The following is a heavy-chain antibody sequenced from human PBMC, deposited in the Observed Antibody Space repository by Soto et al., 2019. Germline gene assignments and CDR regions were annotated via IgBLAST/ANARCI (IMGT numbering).Heavy chain of an antibody. J-gene: IGHJ6*02. D-gene: IGHD2-21*01. Sequence: SGPTLVNPTQTLTLTCTLSGFSLSTTGMCVSWIRQPPGKALEWLARINWDDDKYYNRSLKTRLTISKDTSKNQVVLTMTNMEPVDTATYYCARILAGPYYFFAMDVWGQGTKVTAP. CDR1: GFSLSTTGMC. CDR3: ARILAGPYYFFAMDV. V-gene: IGHV2-70*11. CDR2: INWDDDK.